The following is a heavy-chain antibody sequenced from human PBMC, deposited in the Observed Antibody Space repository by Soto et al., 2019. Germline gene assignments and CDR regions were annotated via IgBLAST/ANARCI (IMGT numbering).Heavy chain of an antibody. CDR1: GFTFSSYG. CDR2: ISYDGSNK. D-gene: IGHD5-12*01. CDR3: AKQKGDGYNLNFDY. J-gene: IGHJ4*02. Sequence: LRLSCAASGFTFSSYGMHWVRQAPGKGLEWVAVISYDGSNKYYADSVKGRFTISRDNSKNTLYLQMNSLRAEDTAVYYCAKQKGDGYNLNFDYWGQGTLVTVSS. V-gene: IGHV3-30*18.